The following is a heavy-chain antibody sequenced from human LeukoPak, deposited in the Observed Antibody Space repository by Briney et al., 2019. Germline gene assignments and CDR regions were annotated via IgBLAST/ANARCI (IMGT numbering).Heavy chain of an antibody. CDR1: GGSISSSSYY. V-gene: IGHV4-39*01. CDR3: ARQVRGVTKAPYYFDY. CDR2: IYYSGST. Sequence: PSETLSLTCTVSGGSISSSSYYWGWIRQPPGKGLEWIGSIYYSGSTYYNPSLKSRVTISVDTSKNQFSLKLSSVTVADTAVYYCARQVRGVTKAPYYFDYWGQGTLVTVSS. J-gene: IGHJ4*02. D-gene: IGHD3-10*01.